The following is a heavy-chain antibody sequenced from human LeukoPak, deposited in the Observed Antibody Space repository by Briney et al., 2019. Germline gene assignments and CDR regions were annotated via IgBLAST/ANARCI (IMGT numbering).Heavy chain of an antibody. V-gene: IGHV3-53*01. D-gene: IGHD2-2*02. CDR3: ASIRYYYYGMDV. CDR1: GFTVSSNY. Sequence: GGSLRLSCAASGFTVSSNYMSWVRQAPGKGLEWVSAIYSGGSTYYADSVKGRFTISRDNSKNTLYLQMNSLRAEDTAVYYCASIRYYYYGMDVWGQGTTVTVSS. J-gene: IGHJ6*02. CDR2: IYSGGST.